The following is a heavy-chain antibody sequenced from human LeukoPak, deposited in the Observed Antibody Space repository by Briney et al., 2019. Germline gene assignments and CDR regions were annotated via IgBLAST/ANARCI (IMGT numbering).Heavy chain of an antibody. CDR1: GYNFTSYW. J-gene: IGHJ4*02. V-gene: IGHV5-51*01. CDR3: ARREASREYQLLFHFDY. D-gene: IGHD2-2*01. Sequence: GESLKISCXGSGYNFTSYWIGWVRQMPGKGLKWMGIIYPGDSDTRYSPSFQGQVTISADKSISTAYLQWSSLKASDTAMYYCARREASREYQLLFHFDYWGQGTLVTVSS. CDR2: IYPGDSDT.